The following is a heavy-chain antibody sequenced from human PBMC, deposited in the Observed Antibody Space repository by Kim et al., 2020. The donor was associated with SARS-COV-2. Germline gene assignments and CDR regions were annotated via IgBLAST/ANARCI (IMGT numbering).Heavy chain of an antibody. CDR2: ISAYNGNT. CDR1: GYTFTSYG. V-gene: IGHV1-18*01. CDR3: ARDGRVAATNYYGMDV. Sequence: ASVKVSCKASGYTFTSYGISWVRQAPGQGLEWMGWISAYNGNTNYAQKLQGRVTMTTDTSTSTAYMELRSLRSDDTAVYYCARDGRVAATNYYGMDVWGQGTTVTVSS. D-gene: IGHD2-15*01. J-gene: IGHJ6*02.